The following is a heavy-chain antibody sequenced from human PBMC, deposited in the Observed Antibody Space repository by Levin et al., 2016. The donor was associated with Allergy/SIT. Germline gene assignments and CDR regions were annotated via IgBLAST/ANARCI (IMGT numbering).Heavy chain of an antibody. Sequence: SETLSLTCTVSGGSISSYYWSWIRAAPGEGTGVDWVYLLQWEHQLQPLPQESSHHISTTRPRTQFSLKLSSVTAADTAVYYCARSYTYYYYYYMDVWGKGTTVTVSS. J-gene: IGHJ6*03. CDR2: LLQWEH. CDR1: GGSISSYY. D-gene: IGHD1-1*01. CDR3: ARSYTYYYYYYMDV. V-gene: IGHV4-59*13.